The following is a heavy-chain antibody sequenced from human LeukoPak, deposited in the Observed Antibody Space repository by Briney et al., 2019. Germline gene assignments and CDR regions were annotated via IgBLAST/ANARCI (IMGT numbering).Heavy chain of an antibody. CDR2: ITGPADAT. Sequence: PGGSLRLSCAASGFSFNYYAMNWVRQVPGKGLEWVSDITGPADATTYADSVKGRFTISRDNSKNTVFLQMDSLRAEDTAVYYCAKDRVSGDGYNSLDYWGQGTLVTVSS. D-gene: IGHD5-24*01. CDR3: AKDRVSGDGYNSLDY. CDR1: GFSFNYYA. V-gene: IGHV3-23*01. J-gene: IGHJ4*02.